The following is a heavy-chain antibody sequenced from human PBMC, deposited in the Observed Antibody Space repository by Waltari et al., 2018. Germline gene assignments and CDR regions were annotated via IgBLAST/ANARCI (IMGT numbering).Heavy chain of an antibody. Sequence: QVQLQESGPGLVKPSETLSLTCTVSGGSISSHYWSWIRQPPGKGLEWIGYIYYSGSTNYHPSLKSRVTISVDTSKNQFSLKLSSVTAADTAVYYCAKDWAYCSGGSCYVSYYMDVWGKGTTVTVSS. CDR1: GGSISSHY. CDR2: IYYSGST. V-gene: IGHV4-59*11. D-gene: IGHD2-15*01. CDR3: AKDWAYCSGGSCYVSYYMDV. J-gene: IGHJ6*03.